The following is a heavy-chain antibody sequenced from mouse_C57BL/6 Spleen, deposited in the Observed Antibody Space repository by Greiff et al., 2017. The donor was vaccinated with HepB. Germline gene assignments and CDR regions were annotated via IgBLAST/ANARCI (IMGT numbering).Heavy chain of an antibody. J-gene: IGHJ4*01. CDR3: ARHDGYYVDYYAMDY. CDR2: IWSDGST. Sequence: VKLMESGPGLVAPSQSLSITCTVSGFSLTSYGVHWVRQPPGKGLEWLVVIWSDGSTTYNSALKSRLSISKDNSKIQVFLKMNSLQTDDTAMYYCARHDGYYVDYYAMDYWGQGTSVTVSS. CDR1: GFSLTSYG. V-gene: IGHV2-6-1*01. D-gene: IGHD2-3*01.